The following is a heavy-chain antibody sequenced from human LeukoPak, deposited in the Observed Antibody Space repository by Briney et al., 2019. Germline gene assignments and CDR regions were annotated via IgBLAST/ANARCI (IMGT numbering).Heavy chain of an antibody. Sequence: SETLSLTCTVSGGSISSGSYYWSWIRQPAGKGLEWIGRIYTSGSTNYNPSLKSRVTISVDTSKNQFSLNLNSVTAADTAVYYCVRHRETAAGTLDYWGQGTLVTVSS. CDR2: IYTSGST. D-gene: IGHD6-13*01. V-gene: IGHV4-61*02. CDR3: VRHRETAAGTLDY. CDR1: GGSISSGSYY. J-gene: IGHJ4*02.